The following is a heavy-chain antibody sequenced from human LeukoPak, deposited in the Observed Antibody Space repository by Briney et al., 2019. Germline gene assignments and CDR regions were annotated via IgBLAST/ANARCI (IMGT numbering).Heavy chain of an antibody. J-gene: IGHJ5*02. CDR2: VHPDTGYA. D-gene: IGHD1-14*01. CDR1: GYPFTTYE. CDR3: ARGPRNDP. Sequence: GASVKVSCKTSGYPFTTYEINWVRQAAGQGLEWMGWVHPDTGYADYAQKFQGRVTMTSETSISTAYMELSSLRSDDTAVYFCARGPRNDPWGQGTLVTVSS. V-gene: IGHV1-8*01.